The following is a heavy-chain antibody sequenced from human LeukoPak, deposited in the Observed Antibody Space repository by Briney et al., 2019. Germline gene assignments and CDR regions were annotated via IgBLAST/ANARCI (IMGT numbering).Heavy chain of an antibody. V-gene: IGHV3-48*02. Sequence: GRSLTLSCAASGFTLSSYAMSWVRQAPGKGRGWMSFISGTSAIIYYGDSVKGRSTISRDNDRNSVYLQLNGLTDEDTATYFCAREPFIVGASGAAFNLWGQGTMVTVSS. CDR1: GFTLSSYA. D-gene: IGHD1-26*01. CDR3: AREPFIVGASGAAFNL. CDR2: ISGTSAII. J-gene: IGHJ3*01.